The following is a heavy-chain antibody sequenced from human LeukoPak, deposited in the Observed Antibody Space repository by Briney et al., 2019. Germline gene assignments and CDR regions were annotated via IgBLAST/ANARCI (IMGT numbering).Heavy chain of an antibody. Sequence: WGSLRLSCAASGFTFSSYGMSRVCQAPGKGLGWVSAVSGSGGSTYYADSVKGRFTISRDNSKNTLYLQMNRLTAEETAVYYCAKGRVRAVILTADVFDIWGQGTMVTVSS. D-gene: IGHD3-10*01. J-gene: IGHJ3*02. CDR1: GFTFSSYG. CDR2: VSGSGGST. V-gene: IGHV3-23*01. CDR3: AKGRVRAVILTADVFDI.